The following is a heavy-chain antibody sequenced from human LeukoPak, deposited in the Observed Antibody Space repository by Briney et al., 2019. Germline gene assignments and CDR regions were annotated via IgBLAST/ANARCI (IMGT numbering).Heavy chain of an antibody. Sequence: SETLSLTCTVSGASISSTTYYWGWIRQPPRKGLEWIASIYYSGSTYYNPSLKSRVTLSVDTSKKQFSLKLSSVTAADTAVYYCARQYSNNWYDDRGWFDPWGQGTLVTVSS. V-gene: IGHV4-39*01. CDR3: ARQYSNNWYDDRGWFDP. D-gene: IGHD6-13*01. CDR1: GASISSTTYY. J-gene: IGHJ5*02. CDR2: IYYSGST.